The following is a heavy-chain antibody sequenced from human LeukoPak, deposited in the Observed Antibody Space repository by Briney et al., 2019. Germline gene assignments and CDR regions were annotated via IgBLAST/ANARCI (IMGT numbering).Heavy chain of an antibody. J-gene: IGHJ4*02. CDR3: TRDRGAYNLYDY. Sequence: GRSLRLSCTASGFTFGDYTMSWIRQAPGKGLGWVGFIRSKAYGETADYAASVKGRFTISRDDSKAIAYLQMNSLKTEDTAVYHCTRDRGAYNLYDYWGQGTLVTVSS. CDR1: GFTFGDYT. V-gene: IGHV3-49*03. D-gene: IGHD1-1*01. CDR2: IRSKAYGETA.